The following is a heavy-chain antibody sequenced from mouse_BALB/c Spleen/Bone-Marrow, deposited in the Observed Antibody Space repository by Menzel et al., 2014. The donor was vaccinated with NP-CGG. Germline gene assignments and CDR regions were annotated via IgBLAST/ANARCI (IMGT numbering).Heavy chain of an antibody. V-gene: IGHV1-67*01. Sequence: VHLVESGPELVRPGVSAKISCKGSGYALTEYSIHWVKQSHAKSLEWIGVISTYSGNTNFNQIFKGKATMTVDKSSSTAYMELARLTSEDSAIYYCTRGGSSHWYFDVWGAGTTVTVSS. J-gene: IGHJ1*01. CDR3: TRGGSSHWYFDV. D-gene: IGHD1-1*01. CDR2: ISTYSGNT. CDR1: GYALTEYS.